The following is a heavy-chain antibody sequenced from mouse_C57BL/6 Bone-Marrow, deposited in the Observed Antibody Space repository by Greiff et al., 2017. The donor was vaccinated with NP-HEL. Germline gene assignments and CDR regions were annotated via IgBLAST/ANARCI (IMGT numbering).Heavy chain of an antibody. V-gene: IGHV1-18*01. CDR2: INPNNGGT. CDR1: GYAFTDYN. Sequence: VQLQQSGPELVKPGASVKIPCKASGYAFTDYNMDWVKQSHGKSLEWIGDINPNNGGTIYNQKFKGKATLTVDKSSSTAYMELRSLTSEDTAVYYCARREYYGSSYVDYWGQGTTLTVSS. J-gene: IGHJ2*01. D-gene: IGHD1-1*01. CDR3: ARREYYGSSYVDY.